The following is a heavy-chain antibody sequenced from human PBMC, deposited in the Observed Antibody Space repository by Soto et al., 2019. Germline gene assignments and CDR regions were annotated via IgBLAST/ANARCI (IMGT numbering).Heavy chain of an antibody. D-gene: IGHD4-17*01. V-gene: IGHV3-23*01. CDR3: AKDRPVTRAFDP. Sequence: EVQLLESGGGLAQPGGSLRLSCVVSGFPFSSYAMNWVRQAPGKGLEWVSSISSGAGTTYYADSVKGRFTISRDNSKNTTYLQMNSLRAEDTAVYYCAKDRPVTRAFDPWGQGTLVTVSS. CDR1: GFPFSSYA. J-gene: IGHJ5*02. CDR2: ISSGAGTT.